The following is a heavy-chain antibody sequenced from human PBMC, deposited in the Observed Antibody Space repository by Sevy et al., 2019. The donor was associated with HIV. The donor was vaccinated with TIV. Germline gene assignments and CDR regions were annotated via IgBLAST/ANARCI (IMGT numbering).Heavy chain of an antibody. V-gene: IGHV3-15*01. CDR1: GFTFSDAW. Sequence: RGSLRLSCAASGFTFSDAWMSWVRQAPRKGLEWVGRIRSEGDGGTTEYAAPVKGRFSIARDDSKNIVYVQMNSLKTEDTGVYYCTTEGADWGQGTLVTVSS. CDR3: TTEGAD. J-gene: IGHJ4*02. CDR2: IRSEGDGGTT.